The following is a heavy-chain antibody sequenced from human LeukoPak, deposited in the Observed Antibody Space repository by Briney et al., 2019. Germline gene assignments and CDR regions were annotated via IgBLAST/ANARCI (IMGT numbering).Heavy chain of an antibody. J-gene: IGHJ3*02. Sequence: GGSLRLSCAASGFTFDDYGMNWVRQAPGKGLEWVSGINWNGGTTVYADSVKGRFTISRDNAKNSLYLQMHSLRAEDTALYYCARVRVVWDLDDAFDIWGRGTMVTVSS. V-gene: IGHV3-20*04. D-gene: IGHD1-26*01. CDR1: GFTFDDYG. CDR2: INWNGGTT. CDR3: ARVRVVWDLDDAFDI.